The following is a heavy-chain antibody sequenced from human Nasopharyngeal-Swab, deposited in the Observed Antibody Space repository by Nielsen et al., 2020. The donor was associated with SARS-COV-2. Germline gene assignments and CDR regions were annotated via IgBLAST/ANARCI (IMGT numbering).Heavy chain of an antibody. CDR2: IRSKGNNYAT. J-gene: IGHJ4*02. V-gene: IGHV3-73*01. CDR1: GFTFSDSA. D-gene: IGHD2-21*02. CDR3: TRCGGGCYSGRDY. Sequence: GGSLRLSCAASGFTFSDSAIHWVRQAPGKGREWVGRIRSKGNNYATAYAASVKGRFLIFRDDPTNTAYLQMNSLKTEDTAVYYCTRCGGGCYSGRDYWGQGTLVTVSS.